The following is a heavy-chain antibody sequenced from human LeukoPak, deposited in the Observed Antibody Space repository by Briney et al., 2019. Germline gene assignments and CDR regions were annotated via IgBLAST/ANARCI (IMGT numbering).Heavy chain of an antibody. CDR1: GFTHSSYA. D-gene: IGHD6-13*01. V-gene: IGHV3-30*14. CDR3: ARDSLAAAGTSV. CDR2: ISYDGSNK. Sequence: GGSLRLSCAASGFTHSSYAMHLVRQAPGKGLEWVAVISYDGSNKYYADSVKGRFTISRHNSKNTLYLQMNSLRAEDTAVYYCARDSLAAAGTSVWGQGTLVTVSS. J-gene: IGHJ4*02.